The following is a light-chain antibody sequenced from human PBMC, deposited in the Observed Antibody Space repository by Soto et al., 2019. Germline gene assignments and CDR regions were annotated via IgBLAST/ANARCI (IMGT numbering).Light chain of an antibody. CDR1: SSDVGGYNY. CDR2: DVS. J-gene: IGLJ2*01. CDR3: SSYTRSSTLYVV. V-gene: IGLV2-14*01. Sequence: QSALTQPASVSGSPGQSITISCTGTSSDVGGYNYVSWYQQQPGKAPKLMIYDVSNRPSGVSNRFSGSKSGNTASLTISGVQAEDEADYYCSSYTRSSTLYVVFGGGTKLTVL.